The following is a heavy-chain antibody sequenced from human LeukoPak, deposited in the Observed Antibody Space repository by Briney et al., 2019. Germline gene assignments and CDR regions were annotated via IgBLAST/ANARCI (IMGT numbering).Heavy chain of an antibody. V-gene: IGHV1-8*01. Sequence: ASVKVSCKASGYSFTSYDINWVRQAPGQGLEWVGWMNPNSGNTGHAQEFQGRVAMTRDTSIGTAYMELSSLTYEDTAVYFRARSSHNLGVLGVRLRVLDYWGQGTLVTVSS. CDR2: MNPNSGNT. D-gene: IGHD3-10*01. CDR3: ARSSHNLGVLGVRLRVLDY. J-gene: IGHJ4*02. CDR1: GYSFTSYD.